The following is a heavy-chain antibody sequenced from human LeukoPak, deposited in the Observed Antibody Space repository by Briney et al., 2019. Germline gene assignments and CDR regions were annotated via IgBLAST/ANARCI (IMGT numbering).Heavy chain of an antibody. D-gene: IGHD3-9*01. CDR2: ISNNGKTI. Sequence: PGGSLRLSCAASGFTFSNYDMDWVRQAPRKGVEWVAYISNNGKTIYYADRVKRRFTISRHNAKSSLYLQMNRLTSEHTAVYYCVFDIWTLGGHWGQGILVSV. J-gene: IGHJ4*02. CDR3: VFDIWTLGGH. CDR1: GFTFSNYD. V-gene: IGHV3-48*03.